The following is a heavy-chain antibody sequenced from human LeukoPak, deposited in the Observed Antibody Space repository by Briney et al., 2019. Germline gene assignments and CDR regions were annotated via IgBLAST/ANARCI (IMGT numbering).Heavy chain of an antibody. J-gene: IGHJ5*02. V-gene: IGHV1-8*01. D-gene: IGHD6-13*01. CDR3: ARGGDPYSSSWYNWFDP. CDR1: GYTLTSYD. CDR2: MNPDSSNT. Sequence: ASVKVSCKASGYTLTSYDINWVRQATGQGLEWMGWMNPDSSNTGYAQKFQGRVTMTRDTSISTAYMELSRLRSDDTAVYYCARGGDPYSSSWYNWFDPWGQGTLVTVSS.